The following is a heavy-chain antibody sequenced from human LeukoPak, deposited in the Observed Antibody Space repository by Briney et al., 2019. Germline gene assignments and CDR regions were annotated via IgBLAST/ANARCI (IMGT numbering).Heavy chain of an antibody. Sequence: PSETLSLTCTVSGGSISSGGYYWSWIRQHPGKGLEWIGYIYYSGSTYYNPSLKSRATISVDTSKNQFSLKLSPVTAADTAVYYCASHTSRGVPATFDYWGQGTLVTVSS. CDR2: IYYSGST. CDR3: ASHTSRGVPATFDY. J-gene: IGHJ4*02. D-gene: IGHD2-2*01. CDR1: GGSISSGGYY. V-gene: IGHV4-31*03.